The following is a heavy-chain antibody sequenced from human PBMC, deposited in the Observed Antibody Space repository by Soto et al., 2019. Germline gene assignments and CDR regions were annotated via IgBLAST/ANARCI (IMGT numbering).Heavy chain of an antibody. CDR2: INTKFGDT. D-gene: IGHD3-10*01. CDR1: GYTFTAYY. Sequence: QVQLVQSGAEVKEPGDSVRVSCEASGYTFTAYYIHWVRQAPGQGLEWMGWINTKFGDTTYAQDFRGRVSMTRDMAISTVYMESSRLTSGDTPIYYCARNMDYYYGPGSGNGHGFWGQGTTVTVFS. CDR3: ARNMDYYYGPGSGNGHGF. J-gene: IGHJ6*02. V-gene: IGHV1-2*02.